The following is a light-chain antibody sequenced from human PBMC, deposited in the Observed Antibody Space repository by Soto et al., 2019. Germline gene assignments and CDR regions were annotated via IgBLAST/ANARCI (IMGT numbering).Light chain of an antibody. CDR1: QRVSSSY. CDR3: QRYGSSPPFT. V-gene: IGKV3-20*01. J-gene: IGKJ2*01. Sequence: EIVLTQSPGTLSLSPGERATLSCRASQRVSSSYLAWYQQKPGQAPRLLIYGASTRATGSPDRFSGSGSGTDFTLTISRLEPEDVAVYFCQRYGSSPPFTFGQGTKVEI. CDR2: GAS.